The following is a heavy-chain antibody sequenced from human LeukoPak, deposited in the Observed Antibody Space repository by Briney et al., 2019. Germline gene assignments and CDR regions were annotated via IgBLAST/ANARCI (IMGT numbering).Heavy chain of an antibody. D-gene: IGHD3-22*01. J-gene: IGHJ4*02. CDR2: IYYSGST. CDR1: GGSISSHY. CDR3: ARVKTYYYDSSGYSDY. V-gene: IGHV4-59*11. Sequence: SETLSLTCTVSGGSISSHYWSWIRQPPGKGLEWIGYIYYSGSTNYNPSLKSRVTISVDTSKNQFSLKPSSVTAADTAVYYCARVKTYYYDSSGYSDYWGQGTLVTVSS.